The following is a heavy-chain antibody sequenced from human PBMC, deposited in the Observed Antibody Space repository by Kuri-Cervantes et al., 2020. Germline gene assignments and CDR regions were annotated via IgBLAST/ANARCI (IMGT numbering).Heavy chain of an antibody. Sequence: SVKVSCKASGGTFSSYAISWVRRAPGQGLEWMGGIIPILGTANYAQKFQGRVTITADESTSTAYMELSSLRSEDTAVYYCASRDQAAEYLRYGMDVWGQGTMVTVSS. CDR1: GGTFSSYA. J-gene: IGHJ6*02. D-gene: IGHD6-13*01. CDR3: ASRDQAAEYLRYGMDV. CDR2: IIPILGTA. V-gene: IGHV1-69*13.